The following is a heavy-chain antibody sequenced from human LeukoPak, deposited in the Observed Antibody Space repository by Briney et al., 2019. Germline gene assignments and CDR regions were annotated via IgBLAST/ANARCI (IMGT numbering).Heavy chain of an antibody. D-gene: IGHD6-13*01. Sequence: GGSLRLSCAASGFTFRTYALHWVRQAPGKGLEYVSAISTNGDSTYYADSVKGRFTISRDNSKNTLFLQMGSLRADDMAVYYCARRAAAGLYFDYWGQGTLVTVSS. V-gene: IGHV3-64*02. CDR2: ISTNGDST. CDR3: ARRAAAGLYFDY. J-gene: IGHJ4*02. CDR1: GFTFRTYA.